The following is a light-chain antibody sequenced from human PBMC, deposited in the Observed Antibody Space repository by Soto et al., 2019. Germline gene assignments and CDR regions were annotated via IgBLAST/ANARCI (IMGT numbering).Light chain of an antibody. CDR3: SSYTTAFFYV. Sequence: QSALTQPASVSGSPGQSITISCTGTSGDIGSYNRVSWYQQHPGKAPKLIIHGVTNRPSGVSSRFSGSKSDYTASLTISGLQAEDEADYYCSSYTTAFFYVFGTGTKVTVL. CDR1: SGDIGSYNR. J-gene: IGLJ1*01. CDR2: GVT. V-gene: IGLV2-14*01.